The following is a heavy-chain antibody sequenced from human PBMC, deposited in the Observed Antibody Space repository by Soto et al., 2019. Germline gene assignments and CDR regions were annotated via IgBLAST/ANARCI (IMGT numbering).Heavy chain of an antibody. CDR2: IYYSGST. CDR3: ARLPLPVDYFDY. CDR1: GGSISSSSYY. Sequence: PSETLSLTCTVSGGSISSSSYYWGWIRQPPGKGLEWIGSIYYSGSTYYNPSLKSRVTISVDTSKNQFSLKLSSVTAADTAVYYCARLPLPVDYFDYWGQGTLVTVSS. J-gene: IGHJ4*02. V-gene: IGHV4-39*01.